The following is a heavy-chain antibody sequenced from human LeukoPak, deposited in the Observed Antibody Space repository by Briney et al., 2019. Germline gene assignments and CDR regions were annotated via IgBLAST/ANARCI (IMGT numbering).Heavy chain of an antibody. CDR1: GFSFSSYA. Sequence: GGSLRLSCAASGFSFSSYAMGWVRQAPGKGLEWVSSISGTGGRSYYADSVKGRFTISRDNSRNTLSLQMNSLRVEDTAVYFCAKGPYSDSSEWFQYWGQGTLVTVSS. CDR3: AKGPYSDSSEWFQY. CDR2: ISGTGGRS. J-gene: IGHJ1*01. V-gene: IGHV3-23*01. D-gene: IGHD6-13*01.